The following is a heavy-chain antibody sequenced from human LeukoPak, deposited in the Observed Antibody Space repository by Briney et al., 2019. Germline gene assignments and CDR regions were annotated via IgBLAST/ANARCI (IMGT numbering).Heavy chain of an antibody. CDR3: ATLESFAHYMDV. J-gene: IGHJ6*03. CDR2: MNPNSGNT. Sequence: GASVKVSCKASGGTFSSYAISWVRQAPGQGLEWMGWMNPNSGNTVYAQKFQGRVTITRNTSISTAYMELSSLRSEDTAVYFCATLESFAHYMDVWGKGTTVTVSS. CDR1: GGTFSSYA. D-gene: IGHD2/OR15-2a*01. V-gene: IGHV1-8*03.